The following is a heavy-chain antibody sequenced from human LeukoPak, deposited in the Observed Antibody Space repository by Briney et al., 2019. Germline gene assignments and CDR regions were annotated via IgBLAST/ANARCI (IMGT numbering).Heavy chain of an antibody. D-gene: IGHD4-17*01. CDR1: GGSFSGYY. Sequence: SETLSLTCAVYGGSFSGYYWSWIRQPPGKGLEWIGEINHSGSTNYNPSLKSRVTISVDTSKNQFSLKLSSVTAADTAVYFCARGADNGDLYFDYWGQGTLVTVSS. CDR3: ARGADNGDLYFDY. J-gene: IGHJ4*02. V-gene: IGHV4-34*01. CDR2: INHSGST.